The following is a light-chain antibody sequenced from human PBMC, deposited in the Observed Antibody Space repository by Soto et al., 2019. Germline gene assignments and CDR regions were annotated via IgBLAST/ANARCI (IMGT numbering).Light chain of an antibody. Sequence: QSALTQPASVSGSPGQSITISCTGTSSDVGGYDYVSWYRHHPGKAPKLMIYEVSNRPSGVSNRFSGSKSGNTASLTISGLQAEDEADNYCSSYTTSSTLYVVFGGGTKLTVL. J-gene: IGLJ2*01. CDR2: EVS. CDR1: SSDVGGYDY. V-gene: IGLV2-14*01. CDR3: SSYTTSSTLYVV.